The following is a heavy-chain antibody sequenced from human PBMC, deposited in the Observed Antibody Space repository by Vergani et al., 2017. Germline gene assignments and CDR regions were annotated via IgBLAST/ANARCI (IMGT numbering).Heavy chain of an antibody. CDR1: GVSIGSNSYY. V-gene: IGHV4-39*01. D-gene: IGHD3-9*01. Sequence: QLQLQESGPGLVKPSETLSLTCTVSGVSIGSNSYYWGWIRQPPGKGLEWIGEINHSGSTNYSPSLKSRLTISVDTSKNQFSLKLSSVTAADAAVYFCARHDISTGYYAYEYWGQGALVTVSS. J-gene: IGHJ4*02. CDR2: INHSGST. CDR3: ARHDISTGYYAYEY.